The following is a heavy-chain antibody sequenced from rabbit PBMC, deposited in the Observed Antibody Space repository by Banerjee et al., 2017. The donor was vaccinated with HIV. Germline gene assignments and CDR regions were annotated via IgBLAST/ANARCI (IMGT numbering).Heavy chain of an antibody. CDR3: ARELGDYYGMDL. J-gene: IGHJ6*01. Sequence: QSLEESGGDLVKPGASLTLTCTASGFSFSSSYWICWVRQAPGKGLEWIGCIYSSNGDKWYASWVNGRFTISRSTSLNTVDLKMTSLTVADTATYFCARELGDYYGMDLWGPGTLVTVS. D-gene: IGHD4-1*01. CDR1: GFSFSSSYW. V-gene: IGHV1S43*01. CDR2: IYSSNGDK.